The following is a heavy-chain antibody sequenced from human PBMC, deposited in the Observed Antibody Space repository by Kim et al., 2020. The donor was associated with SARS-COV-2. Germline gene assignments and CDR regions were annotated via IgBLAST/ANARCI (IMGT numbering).Heavy chain of an antibody. CDR1: GYTFNNYA. J-gene: IGHJ4*02. V-gene: IGHV7-4-1*02. CDR3: ARDGGYGGYGAFTY. D-gene: IGHD4-17*01. CDR2: INTNIGNP. Sequence: ASVKVSCKASGYTFNNYAMNWVRQAPGQGLEWMGWINTNIGNPTYAQGFKGRFVFSLGTSVSSTYLRISSLKAEDTAVYYCARDGGYGGYGAFTYWGQGT.